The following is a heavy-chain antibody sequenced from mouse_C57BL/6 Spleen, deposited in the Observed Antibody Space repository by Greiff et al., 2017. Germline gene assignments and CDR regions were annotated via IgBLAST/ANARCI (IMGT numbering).Heavy chain of an antibody. V-gene: IGHV5-4*01. D-gene: IGHD1-1*02. Sequence: EVQGVESGGGLVKPGGSLKLSCAASGFTFSSYAMSWVRQTPEKRLEWVATISDGGSYTYYPDNVKGRFTISRDNAKNNLYLQMSHLKSEDTAMYYCAGSYQYAMDYWGQGTSVTVSS. J-gene: IGHJ4*01. CDR2: ISDGGSYT. CDR1: GFTFSSYA. CDR3: AGSYQYAMDY.